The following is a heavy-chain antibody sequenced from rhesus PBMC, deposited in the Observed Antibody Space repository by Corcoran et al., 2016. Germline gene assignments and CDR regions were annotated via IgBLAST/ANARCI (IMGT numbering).Heavy chain of an antibody. V-gene: IGHV4-160*01. CDR3: ARRLLGNYNSLDV. Sequence: QVQLQESGPGLVKPSETLSLTCTVSGGSFSSYWWGWIRQPPGKGREWIGSIYGIRWSTEYNPTIKSRATIPIATSKNQFSLKLSSVAAADTAVYYCARRLLGNYNSLDVWGRGVLVTVSS. J-gene: IGHJ5-2*02. CDR2: IYGIRWST. D-gene: IGHD4-35*01. CDR1: GGSFSSYW.